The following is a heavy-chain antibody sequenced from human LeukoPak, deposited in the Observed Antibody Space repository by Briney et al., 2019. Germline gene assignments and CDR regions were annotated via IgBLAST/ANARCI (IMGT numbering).Heavy chain of an antibody. CDR2: IYYSGST. D-gene: IGHD3-22*01. V-gene: IGHV4-39*07. CDR1: GGSIGSSSYY. CDR3: ARGFARDYYDSSGQDYYFDY. Sequence: PSETLSLTCIVSGGSIGSSSYYWGWVRQPPWKGLEWVGSIYYSGSTLYNPSLKSRVTISLDTSKNQFSLKLNSVTAADTAVYYCARGFARDYYDSSGQDYYFDYWGQGTLVTVSS. J-gene: IGHJ4*02.